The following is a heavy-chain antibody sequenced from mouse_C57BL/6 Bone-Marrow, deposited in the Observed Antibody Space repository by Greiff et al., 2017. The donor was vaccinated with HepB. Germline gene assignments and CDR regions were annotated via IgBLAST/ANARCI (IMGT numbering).Heavy chain of an antibody. CDR3: ARGSYLYYAMDY. V-gene: IGHV1-82*01. Sequence: PLQQSGPELVKPGASVKISCKASGYAFSSSWMNWVKQRPGKGLEWIGRIYPGDGDTNYNGKFKGKATLTADKSSSTAYMQLSSLTSEDSAVYFCARGSYLYYAMDYWGQGTSVTVSS. J-gene: IGHJ4*01. CDR2: IYPGDGDT. D-gene: IGHD1-1*02. CDR1: GYAFSSSW.